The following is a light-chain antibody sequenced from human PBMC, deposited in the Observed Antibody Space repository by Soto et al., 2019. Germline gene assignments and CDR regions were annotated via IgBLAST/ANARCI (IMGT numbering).Light chain of an antibody. CDR3: QQSYSSPGT. J-gene: IGKJ1*01. CDR1: QTISTL. V-gene: IGKV1-39*01. CDR2: TVS. Sequence: DIQMTQSPSSLSASVGDRVPITCRASQTISTLLTWYQQRPGKAPKLLIHTVSTLQSGVPSSFSGSGSGTDFTLAISSLQPEDFATYYCQQSYSSPGTFGQGTKVDIK.